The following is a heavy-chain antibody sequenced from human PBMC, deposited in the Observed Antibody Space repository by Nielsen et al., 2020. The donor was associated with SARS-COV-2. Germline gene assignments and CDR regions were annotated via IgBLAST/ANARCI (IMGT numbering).Heavy chain of an antibody. CDR1: GGSISSYY. CDR3: ARHSRGYCSSTSCYPFGWYFDL. Sequence: SETLSLTCTVSGGSISSYYWSWIRQPPGKGLEWIGYIYYSGSTYYNPSLKSRVTISVDTSKNQFSLKLSSVTAADTAVYYCARHSRGYCSSTSCYPFGWYFDLWGRGTLVTVSS. D-gene: IGHD2-2*01. V-gene: IGHV4-59*04. J-gene: IGHJ2*01. CDR2: IYYSGST.